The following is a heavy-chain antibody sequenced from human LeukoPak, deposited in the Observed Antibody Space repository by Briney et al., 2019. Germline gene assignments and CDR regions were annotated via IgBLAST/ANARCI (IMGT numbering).Heavy chain of an antibody. V-gene: IGHV4-59*08. Sequence: SETLSLTCTVSGGSISGYYWSWIRQPPGKGLEWIGYILYSGSTNYNPSLKSRVTISIDTSKNQFSLKPSSVTAADTAVYYCARHAIYYGSGSYLNWFDPWGQGTLVTVSS. CDR2: ILYSGST. CDR3: ARHAIYYGSGSYLNWFDP. CDR1: GGSISGYY. J-gene: IGHJ5*02. D-gene: IGHD3-10*01.